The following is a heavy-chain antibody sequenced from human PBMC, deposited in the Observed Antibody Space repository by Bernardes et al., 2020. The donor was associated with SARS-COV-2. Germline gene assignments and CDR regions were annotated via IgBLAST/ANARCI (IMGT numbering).Heavy chain of an antibody. CDR1: EFIFGTFA. Sequence: GGSLRLSCAASEFIFGTFAMSWVRHTPGKGLEWVSQISTSGNRKYYAVSVKGRFTISRDNSKNTLYLQMSSLRADDTGVYYCARTGTGYYNYAMPLWGQGTTVSVSS. D-gene: IGHD1-1*01. V-gene: IGHV3-23*01. CDR2: ISTSGNRK. J-gene: IGHJ6*02. CDR3: ARTGTGYYNYAMPL.